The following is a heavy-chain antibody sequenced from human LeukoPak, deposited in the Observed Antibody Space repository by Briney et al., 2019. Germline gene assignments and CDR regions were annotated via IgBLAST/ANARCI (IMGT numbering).Heavy chain of an antibody. CDR3: ARDGGRDCSNGLCYRDYYYGMDV. J-gene: IGHJ6*02. CDR2: INAGNGNT. D-gene: IGHD2-8*01. CDR1: GYTFTSHA. V-gene: IGHV1-3*01. Sequence: ASVKVSCKASGYTFTSHAMHWVRQAPGQRLEWMGWINAGNGNTKYSQKFQGRVTITRDTSASTAYMELSSPRSEDTAVYYCARDGGRDCSNGLCYRDYYYGMDVWGQGTTVTVSS.